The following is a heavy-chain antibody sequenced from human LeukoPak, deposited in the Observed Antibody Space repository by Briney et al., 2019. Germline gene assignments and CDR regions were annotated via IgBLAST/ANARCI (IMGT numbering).Heavy chain of an antibody. D-gene: IGHD4-17*01. V-gene: IGHV3-7*01. CDR1: GFTFSSYA. CDR2: INQDGSEK. CDR3: ARSQRLTTVLKDYYYYYMDV. J-gene: IGHJ6*03. Sequence: PGGSLRLSCAVSGFTFSSYAMSWVRQAPGKGLEWVANINQDGSEKYYVDSVKGRLTISRDNAKNSLYLQMNSLRAEDTAVYYCARSQRLTTVLKDYYYYYMDVWGKGTTVTVSS.